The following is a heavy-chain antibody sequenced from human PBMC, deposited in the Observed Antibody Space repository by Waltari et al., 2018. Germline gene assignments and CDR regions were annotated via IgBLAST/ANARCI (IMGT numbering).Heavy chain of an antibody. Sequence: EVQLVESGGGLVKPGGSLRLSCAASGFPFSNAWMSWVRQAPGRGGRGEGREGVGSMKSNTDGGTTDYAAPVKGRFNISRDDAKNTLHLQMNSLKTEDTAVYYCTTDGGFSGGPWGQGTLVTVSS. CDR3: TTDGGFSGGP. D-gene: IGHD3-10*01. J-gene: IGHJ5*02. CDR1: GFPFSNAW. V-gene: IGHV3-15*01. CDR2: MKSNTDGGTT.